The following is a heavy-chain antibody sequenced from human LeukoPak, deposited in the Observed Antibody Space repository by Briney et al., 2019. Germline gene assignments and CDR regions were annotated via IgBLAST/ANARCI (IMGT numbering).Heavy chain of an antibody. V-gene: IGHV3-23*01. CDR1: GFTLSSYG. CDR3: AKALGDSSGI. CDR2: ISVSGGGT. D-gene: IGHD3-22*01. J-gene: IGHJ3*02. Sequence: GGSLRLSCAASGFTLSSYGMNWVRQAPGKGLEWVSGISVSGGGTYYVDSVKGRFTVSRDNSKNTLSLQMNSLRVEDTAVYYCAKALGDSSGIWGQGTMVTVSS.